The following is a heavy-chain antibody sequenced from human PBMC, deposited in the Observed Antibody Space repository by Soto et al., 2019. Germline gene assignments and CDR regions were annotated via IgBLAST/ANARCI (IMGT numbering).Heavy chain of an antibody. Sequence: ETLSATCSVAGGSISGSYWSWVRQSPGKGLEWLGYVYYTGSTNYSPSLRIRVSISVDTSKNEFSLRLSSVTAADTAVYFCARSVAVPGAHIDYWGQGTQVTVSS. D-gene: IGHD6-19*01. J-gene: IGHJ4*02. V-gene: IGHV4-59*01. CDR2: VYYTGST. CDR3: ARSVAVPGAHIDY. CDR1: GGSISGSY.